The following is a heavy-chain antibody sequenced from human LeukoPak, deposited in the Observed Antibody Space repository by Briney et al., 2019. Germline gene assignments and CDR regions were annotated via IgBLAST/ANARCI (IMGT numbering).Heavy chain of an antibody. Sequence: PSETLSLTCAVYGGSFSGDYWSWFRQPPGKGLEWIGEINHRGSTNYNPSLKSRVTISIDTSKNQFSLHLRSVTAADTAVYYCARQDVPHDPEQPPVYAFDIWGQGTMVTVSS. CDR2: INHRGST. D-gene: IGHD6-13*01. CDR1: GGSFSGDY. J-gene: IGHJ3*02. V-gene: IGHV4-34*01. CDR3: ARQDVPHDPEQPPVYAFDI.